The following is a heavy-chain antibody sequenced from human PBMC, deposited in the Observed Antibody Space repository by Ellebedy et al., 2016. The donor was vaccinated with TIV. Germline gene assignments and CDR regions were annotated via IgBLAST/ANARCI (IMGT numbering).Heavy chain of an antibody. CDR3: ARHPGYGGKGIDS. V-gene: IGHV4-59*08. Sequence: MPSETLSLTCTVSGGSISSYYWRWIRQPPGKGLEWIGYIYYSGSTNYNPSLKSRVTISVDTSKNQFSLKLSSVTAAATDVYYCARHPGYGGKGIDSWGQGTLVTVSS. CDR2: IYYSGST. CDR1: GGSISSYY. J-gene: IGHJ4*02. D-gene: IGHD4-23*01.